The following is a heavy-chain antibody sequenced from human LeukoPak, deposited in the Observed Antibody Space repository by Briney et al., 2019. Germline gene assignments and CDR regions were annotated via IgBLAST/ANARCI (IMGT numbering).Heavy chain of an antibody. CDR1: GYTFTKYA. CDR3: ARKYCTGAKCYVDS. J-gene: IGHJ4*02. D-gene: IGHD2-8*02. Sequence: ASVKVSCKASGYTFTKYAISWVRQAPGQGLEWMGWISSYSGDANYAQNLQGRVTMTTDTSTSIAYMELRSLRSDDTAIYFCARKYCTGAKCYVDSWGQGTLVTVSS. V-gene: IGHV1-18*04. CDR2: ISSYSGDA.